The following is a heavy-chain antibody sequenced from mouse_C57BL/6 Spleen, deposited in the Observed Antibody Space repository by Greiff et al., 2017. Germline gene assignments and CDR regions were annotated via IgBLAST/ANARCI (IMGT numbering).Heavy chain of an antibody. D-gene: IGHD2-3*01. J-gene: IGHJ4*01. V-gene: IGHV5-17*01. Sequence: EVKVEESGGGLVKPGGSLKLSCAASGFTFSDYGMHWVRQAPEKGLEWVAYISSGSSTIYYADTVKGRFTISRDNAKNTLFLQMTSLRSEDTAMYYCARRGYDGSYYYARDYWGQGTSVTVSS. CDR1: GFTFSDYG. CDR2: ISSGSSTI. CDR3: ARRGYDGSYYYARDY.